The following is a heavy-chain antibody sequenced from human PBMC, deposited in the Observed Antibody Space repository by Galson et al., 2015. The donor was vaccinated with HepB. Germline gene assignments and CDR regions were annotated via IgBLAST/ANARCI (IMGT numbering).Heavy chain of an antibody. CDR3: ARERGTGTTGIADDS. CDR1: GFTFSSYS. J-gene: IGHJ4*02. CDR2: IRFSSSYI. V-gene: IGHV3-21*01. D-gene: IGHD6-13*01. Sequence: SLRLSCAASGFTFSSYSMNWVRQAPGKGLEWVSSIRFSSSYIHYADSVKGRFTISRDNAKRSLYLQMNSLRAEDTAVYFCARERGTGTTGIADDSWGQGTLVTVSS.